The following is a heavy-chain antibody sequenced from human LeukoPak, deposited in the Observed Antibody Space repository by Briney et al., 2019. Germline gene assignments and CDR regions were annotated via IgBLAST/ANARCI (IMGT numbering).Heavy chain of an antibody. CDR2: IYSGGRT. V-gene: IGHV3-53*01. D-gene: IGHD2-15*01. CDR1: GFTVSTYY. J-gene: IGHJ3*02. CDR3: ARDSQYCSSGRSSPGASDI. Sequence: GGSLRLSCTASGFTVSTYYMTWVRQAPGKGLEWVSYIYSGGRTDYSESVEGRFTISRDNAKNTLYLQMNSLIVKDTAVYYCARDSQYCSSGRSSPGASDIWGQGTMVTVSS.